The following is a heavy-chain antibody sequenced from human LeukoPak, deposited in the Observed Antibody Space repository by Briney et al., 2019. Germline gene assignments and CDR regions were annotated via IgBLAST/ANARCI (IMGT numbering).Heavy chain of an antibody. V-gene: IGHV7-4-1*02. CDR3: ARGFLPLGALFFACDY. CDR2: INTNTGSP. CDR1: GYTSTSYA. Sequence: ASVKVSCKASGYTSTSYAMNWVRQAPGQGLEWMGWINTNTGSPTYAQGFTGRFVFSLDTSVSTAYLQISSLKAEDTAVYYCARGFLPLGALFFACDYWGQGTLVTVSS. J-gene: IGHJ4*02. D-gene: IGHD2-21*01.